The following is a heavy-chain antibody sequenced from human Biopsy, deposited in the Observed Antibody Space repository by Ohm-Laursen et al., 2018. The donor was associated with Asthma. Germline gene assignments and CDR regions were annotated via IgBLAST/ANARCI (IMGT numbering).Heavy chain of an antibody. CDR1: GFTFSTYA. CDR3: ARDMNRDGWYFDY. V-gene: IGHV3-30-3*01. CDR2: ISYDGSNK. D-gene: IGHD5-24*01. Sequence: SLRLSCTASGFTFSTYAMHWVRQAPGKGLEWVAVISYDGSNKYYADSVKGRFTISRDNSKNTLYLQMNSLRGDNTAAYYCARDMNRDGWYFDYWGQGTLVTVSS. J-gene: IGHJ4*02.